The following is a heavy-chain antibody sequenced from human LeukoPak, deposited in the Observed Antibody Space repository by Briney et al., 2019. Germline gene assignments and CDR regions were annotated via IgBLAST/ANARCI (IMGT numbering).Heavy chain of an antibody. V-gene: IGHV1-2*02. D-gene: IGHD2-21*01. Sequence: ASVWVSRKASGYTFSDYYMHWVRQAPGQGLEYMGWINPNSGDNSCAQKFQGRVSMTRDTSITTLYMELTSLRSDDTAVYFCARGGGIQSCGGKTCFRGFVYWGERTLLTVSS. CDR2: INPNSGDN. J-gene: IGHJ4*02. CDR3: ARGGGIQSCGGKTCFRGFVY. CDR1: GYTFSDYY.